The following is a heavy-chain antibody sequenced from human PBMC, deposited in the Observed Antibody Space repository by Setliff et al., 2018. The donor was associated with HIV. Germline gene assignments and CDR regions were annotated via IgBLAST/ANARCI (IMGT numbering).Heavy chain of an antibody. CDR3: ASYRGHFDY. J-gene: IGHJ4*02. V-gene: IGHV4-59*08. Sequence: SETLSLTCAVHGGSFISYYWGGVRQPPGKGLEWIGSMSYSGSALYSPSLKSRVTISVDTSKNHFSLKLSSVTAADSAVFYCASYRGHFDYWGQGTLVTVSS. D-gene: IGHD4-4*01. CDR2: MSYSGSA. CDR1: GGSFISYY.